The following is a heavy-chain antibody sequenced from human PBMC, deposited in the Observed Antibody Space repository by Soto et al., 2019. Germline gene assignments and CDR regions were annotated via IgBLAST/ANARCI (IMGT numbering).Heavy chain of an antibody. J-gene: IGHJ4*02. CDR2: INSDGSST. D-gene: IGHD3-10*01. CDR1: GFTFSSYW. Sequence: GGSLRLSCAASGFTFSSYWMHWVRQAPGKGLVWVSRINSDGSSTSCADSVKGRFTISRDNAKNTLYLQMNSLRAEDTAVYYFARDLSHLINYYAPEFDSGGREILLPVSS. CDR3: ARDLSHLINYYAPEFDS. V-gene: IGHV3-74*01.